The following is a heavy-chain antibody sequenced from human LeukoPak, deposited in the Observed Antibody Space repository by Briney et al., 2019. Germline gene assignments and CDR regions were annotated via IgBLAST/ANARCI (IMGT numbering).Heavy chain of an antibody. CDR1: GGSISSSNW. V-gene: IGHV4-4*02. CDR2: IYHSGST. Sequence: SGTLSLTCAVSGGSISSSNWWSWVRQPPGKGLEWIGEIYHSGSTNYNPSLKSRVTISVDKSKNQFSLKLSSVTAADTAVYYCARVKQGYYYYMDVWGKGTTVTVSS. J-gene: IGHJ6*03. CDR3: ARVKQGYYYYMDV. D-gene: IGHD6-13*01.